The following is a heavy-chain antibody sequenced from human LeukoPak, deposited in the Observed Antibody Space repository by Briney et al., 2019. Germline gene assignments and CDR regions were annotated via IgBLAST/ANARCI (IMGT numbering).Heavy chain of an antibody. CDR2: ISSDGSNE. J-gene: IGHJ6*02. CDR3: ARDSSTTNHYYGMDV. CDR1: GFTFSSYT. Sequence: GRSLRLSCAASGFTFSSYTMHWVRQAPGKGLERVAVISSDGSNEYYAGSVKGRFTIARDNAKNTLFLHMNSLISEDTALYYCARDSSTTNHYYGMDVWGQGTTVTVSS. D-gene: IGHD6-13*01. V-gene: IGHV3-30-3*01.